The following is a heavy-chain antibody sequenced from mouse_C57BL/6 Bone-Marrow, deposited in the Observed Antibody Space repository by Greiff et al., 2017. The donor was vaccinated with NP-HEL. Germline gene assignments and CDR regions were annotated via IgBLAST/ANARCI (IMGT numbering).Heavy chain of an antibody. V-gene: IGHV5-17*01. CDR3: ARWNYDYSWFAY. Sequence: EVQGVESGGGLVKPGGSLKLSCAASGFTFSDYGMHWVRQAPERGLEWVAYISSGSSTIYYADTVKGRFTISRDNAKNTLFLQMTSLRSEDTAMYYCARWNYDYSWFAYWGQGTLVTVSA. J-gene: IGHJ3*01. CDR2: ISSGSSTI. D-gene: IGHD2-4*01. CDR1: GFTFSDYG.